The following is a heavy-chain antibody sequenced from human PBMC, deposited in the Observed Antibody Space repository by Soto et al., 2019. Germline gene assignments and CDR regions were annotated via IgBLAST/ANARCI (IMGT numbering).Heavy chain of an antibody. CDR3: AKGLGDGYTYFDY. Sequence: PGGSLRLSCAASEFTFSNYGMSWVRQAPGKGLEWVSAISGSGTSTYYADSVKGRFTIARDTSKNTLYLQMNSLRAEDTAVYYCAKGLGDGYTYFDYWGQGTRVTVSS. CDR1: EFTFSNYG. J-gene: IGHJ4*02. CDR2: ISGSGTST. D-gene: IGHD3-16*01. V-gene: IGHV3-23*01.